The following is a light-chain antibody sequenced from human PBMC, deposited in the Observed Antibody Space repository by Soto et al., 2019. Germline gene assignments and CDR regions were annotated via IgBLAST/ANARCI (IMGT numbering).Light chain of an antibody. J-gene: IGKJ3*01. CDR3: QQRRNCVS. V-gene: IGKV3-11*01. CDR2: DTS. CDR1: QSVETY. Sequence: IPLTQSPAILYLSPGERATLSCRASQSVETYLAWYQQKPGQPPRLLIYDTSKRASGVPARFSGSGSGTDVTLSISSLEPEDFAVYFCQQRRNCVSFGPGTRVD.